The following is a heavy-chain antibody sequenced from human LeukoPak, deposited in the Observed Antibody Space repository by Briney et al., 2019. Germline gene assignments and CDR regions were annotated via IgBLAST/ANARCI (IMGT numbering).Heavy chain of an antibody. CDR3: ARQAAAGTDY. D-gene: IGHD6-13*01. Sequence: GESLEISCKGSGYIFTNFWINRVRQMPGKGLEWMGRIDPSDSDSNYSPSFQGYVTISADKSISTASLQWSSLKASDTAMYYCARQAAAGTDYWGQGTLVTVSS. CDR2: IDPSDSDS. CDR1: GYIFTNFW. J-gene: IGHJ4*02. V-gene: IGHV5-10-1*01.